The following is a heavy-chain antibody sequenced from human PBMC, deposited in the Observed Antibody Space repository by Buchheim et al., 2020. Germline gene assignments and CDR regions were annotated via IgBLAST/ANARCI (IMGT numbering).Heavy chain of an antibody. CDR1: GFTFSSYG. Sequence: QVQLVESGGGVVQPGRSLRLSCAASGFTFSSYGMHWVRQAPGKGLEWVVVIWYDGSNKYYADSVKGRFTISRDNSKNTLYLQMNSLRAEDTAVYYCARDMEMAVVYWGQGTL. V-gene: IGHV3-33*01. D-gene: IGHD5-24*01. J-gene: IGHJ4*02. CDR3: ARDMEMAVVY. CDR2: IWYDGSNK.